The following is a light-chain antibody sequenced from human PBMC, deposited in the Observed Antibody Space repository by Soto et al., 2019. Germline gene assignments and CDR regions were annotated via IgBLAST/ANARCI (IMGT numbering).Light chain of an antibody. V-gene: IGLV2-14*01. CDR1: SSDVGGYNY. CDR2: DVS. Sequence: QSALTQPASVSGFPGQSITISCTGTSSDVGGYNYVSWYQQHPGKAPKLMIYDVSYRPSGVSNRFSGSKSGNTASLTISGLQAEDEADYYCSSYTTSSTVVFGGGTQLTVL. J-gene: IGLJ2*01. CDR3: SSYTTSSTVV.